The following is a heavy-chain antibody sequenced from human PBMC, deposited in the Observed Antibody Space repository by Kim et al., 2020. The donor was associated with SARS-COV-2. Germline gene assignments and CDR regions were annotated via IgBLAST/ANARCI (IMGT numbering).Heavy chain of an antibody. V-gene: IGHV5-10-1*01. J-gene: IGHJ4*02. CDR3: AREMHDYGDSLGY. Sequence: SPSFQGHVTISADKSISTAYLQWSSLKASDTAMYYCAREMHDYGDSLGYWGQGTLVTVSS. D-gene: IGHD4-17*01.